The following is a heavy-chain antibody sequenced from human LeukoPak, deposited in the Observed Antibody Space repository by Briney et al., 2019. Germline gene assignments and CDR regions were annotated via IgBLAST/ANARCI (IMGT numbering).Heavy chain of an antibody. V-gene: IGHV3-48*03. J-gene: IGHJ4*02. CDR1: GFTFSSYE. D-gene: IGHD6-13*01. CDR3: ARDGAAVGTRRGFDY. Sequence: PGGSLRLSCAASGFTFSSYEMNWVRQAPGKGLEWVSYISSSGSTIYYADSVKGRFTISRDNAKNSLYLQMNSLRAEDTAVYYCARDGAAVGTRRGFDYWGQGTLVTVSS. CDR2: ISSSGSTI.